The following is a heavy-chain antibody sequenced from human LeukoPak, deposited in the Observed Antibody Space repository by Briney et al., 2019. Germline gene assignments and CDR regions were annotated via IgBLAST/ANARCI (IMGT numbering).Heavy chain of an antibody. CDR1: GFTFDDYA. Sequence: PGGSLRLSCAASGFTFDDYAMHWVRQAPGKGLEWVSGISWNSGSIGYADSVKGRFTISRDNAKNSLYLQMYSLRAEDTALYYCAKGRYYYYYGMDVWGRGTTVTVSS. CDR2: ISWNSGSI. CDR3: AKGRYYYYYGMDV. J-gene: IGHJ6*02. V-gene: IGHV3-9*01.